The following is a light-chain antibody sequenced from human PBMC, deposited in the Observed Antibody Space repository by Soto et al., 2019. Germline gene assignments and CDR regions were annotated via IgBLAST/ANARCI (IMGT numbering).Light chain of an antibody. CDR3: QQYNGHPYT. CDR1: HSISRW. J-gene: IGKJ2*01. CDR2: KAS. Sequence: DIQMTQSPSTLSASVGDRVTITCRASHSISRWLAWYQQKPGNAPKVLIYKASNLETGVPPRFSGSGSETEFTLTISSLQPDDYATYYCQQYNGHPYTFGQGTKVEI. V-gene: IGKV1-5*03.